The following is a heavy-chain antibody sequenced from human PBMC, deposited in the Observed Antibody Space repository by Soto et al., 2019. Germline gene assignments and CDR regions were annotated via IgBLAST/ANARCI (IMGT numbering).Heavy chain of an antibody. D-gene: IGHD4-17*01. CDR1: GYTFTSYA. CDR2: INAGNGNT. Sequence: GASVKVSCKASGYTFTSYAMHWVRQAPGQRLEWMGWINAGNGNTKYSQKFQGRVTITRDTSASTAYMELSSLRSEDTAVYYCARERRLRRNWFDPWGQGTLVTVSS. CDR3: ARERRLRRNWFDP. V-gene: IGHV1-3*01. J-gene: IGHJ5*02.